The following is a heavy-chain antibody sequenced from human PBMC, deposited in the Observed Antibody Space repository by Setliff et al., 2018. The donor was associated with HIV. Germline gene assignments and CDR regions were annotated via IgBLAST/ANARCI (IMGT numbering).Heavy chain of an antibody. CDR1: GGSMSSSSYY. Sequence: SETLSLTCTVSGGSMSSSSYYWGWIRQTPDKGLEWIGIIYYSGATYYNPSLTSRVTISVDTSRNQFSLKLRSVTAADTAAYYCARLGYVSGGFYKTPGPYYFDYWGQGALVNRLL. V-gene: IGHV4-39*01. CDR2: IYYSGAT. J-gene: IGHJ4*02. CDR3: ARLGYVSGGFYKTPGPYYFDY. D-gene: IGHD3-10*01.